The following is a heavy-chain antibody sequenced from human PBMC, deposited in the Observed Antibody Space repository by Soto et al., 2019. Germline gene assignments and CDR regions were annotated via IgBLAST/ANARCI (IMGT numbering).Heavy chain of an antibody. CDR3: AKDSGYNYGYFRWFDP. CDR2: ISYSGST. V-gene: IGHV4-61*01. J-gene: IGHJ5*02. Sequence: PSETLSLTCTVSGGSISSGNYYWSWIRQPPGKGLEWIGFISYSGSTNYNPALKSRVTISVDTSKSQFSLKLSSVTAADSAVFYCAKDSGYNYGYFRWFDPCGQGTLVTVSS. D-gene: IGHD5-18*01. CDR1: GGSISSGNYY.